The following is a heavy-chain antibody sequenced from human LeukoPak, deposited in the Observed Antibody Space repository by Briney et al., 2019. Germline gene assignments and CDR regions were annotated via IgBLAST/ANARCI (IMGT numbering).Heavy chain of an antibody. CDR2: INWKSDKI. D-gene: IGHD2-2*01. CDR1: GYSFDEYA. V-gene: IGHV3-9*01. J-gene: IGHJ4*02. CDR3: AKDRYCTSSSCPIDY. Sequence: RGGSLRLSCAGSGYSFDEYAMHRVRQAPGKGLEWVSGINWKSDKIGYADSVKGRFTISRDNSKNSLYLQMNSLRVEDTALYYCAKDRYCTSSSCPIDYWGQGTMVTVSS.